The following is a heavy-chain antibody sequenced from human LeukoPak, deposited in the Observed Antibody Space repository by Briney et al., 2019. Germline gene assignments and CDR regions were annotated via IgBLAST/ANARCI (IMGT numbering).Heavy chain of an antibody. J-gene: IGHJ6*02. CDR2: ISSSSSYI. CDR1: GFTFSSYS. D-gene: IGHD6-19*01. Sequence: VGSLRLSCAASGFTFSSYSMNWVRQAPGKGLEWVSSISSSSSYIYYADSVKGRFTISRDNAKNSLYLQMNSLRAEDTAVYYCATVRRGSGWYADIWGQGTPVTVSS. V-gene: IGHV3-21*01. CDR3: ATVRRGSGWYADI.